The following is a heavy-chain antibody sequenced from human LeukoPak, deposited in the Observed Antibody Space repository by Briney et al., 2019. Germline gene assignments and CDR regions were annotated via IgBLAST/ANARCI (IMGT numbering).Heavy chain of an antibody. Sequence: GGSLRLSCAASGFTFSSYEMNGVRQAPGKGLEWVSYISSSGSTIYYADSVKGRFTISRDNAKNSLYLQMNSLRAEDTAVYYCAREVEAVAGPFDYWGQGTLVTVSS. CDR3: AREVEAVAGPFDY. CDR1: GFTFSSYE. CDR2: ISSSGSTI. J-gene: IGHJ4*02. V-gene: IGHV3-48*03. D-gene: IGHD6-19*01.